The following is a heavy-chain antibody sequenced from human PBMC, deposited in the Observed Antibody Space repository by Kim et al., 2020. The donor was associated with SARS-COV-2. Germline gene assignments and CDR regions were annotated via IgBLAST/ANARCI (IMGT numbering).Heavy chain of an antibody. CDR2: ISSNGGST. CDR3: GSDRSGYQYVRGTAFDI. J-gene: IGHJ3*02. D-gene: IGHD3-3*01. V-gene: IGHV3-64*01. Sequence: GGSLRLSCAASGFTFSSYYMHWVRQAPGKGLEYVSAISSNGGSTYYANSVKGRFTISRDTSKNTLYLQMGRLRAENMAVYYWGSDRSGYQYVRGTAFDICGQGTMGTVSS. CDR1: GFTFSSYY.